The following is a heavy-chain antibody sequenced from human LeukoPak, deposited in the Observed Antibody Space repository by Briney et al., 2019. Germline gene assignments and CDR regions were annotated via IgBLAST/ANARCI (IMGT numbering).Heavy chain of an antibody. CDR3: ARLIDYGDYRY. CDR1: GFTVSSNY. V-gene: IGHV3-53*01. J-gene: IGHJ4*02. Sequence: GGSLRLSCAASGFTVSSNYMSWVRQAPGEGLEWGSVIYSGGSTYYADSVKGRFTISRDNSKNTLSLQMNSLRAEDTAVYYCARLIDYGDYRYWGQGTLVTVSS. CDR2: IYSGGST. D-gene: IGHD4-17*01.